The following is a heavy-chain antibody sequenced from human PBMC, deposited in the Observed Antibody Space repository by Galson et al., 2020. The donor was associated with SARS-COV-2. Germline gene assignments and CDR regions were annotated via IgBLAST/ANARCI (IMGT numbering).Heavy chain of an antibody. CDR3: ARGHWGRDY. CDR2: IKPDGSDK. D-gene: IGHD7-27*01. V-gene: IGHV3-7*04. J-gene: IGHJ4*02. Sequence: GESLKISCVGSGFTFSSHWMSWVRQAPGKGLEWVADIKPDGSDKYYVDSVKGRFTIARDNANNLLYLQMNSLGAEDTAVYYCARGHWGRDYWGQGTLVTVSS. CDR1: GFTFSSHW.